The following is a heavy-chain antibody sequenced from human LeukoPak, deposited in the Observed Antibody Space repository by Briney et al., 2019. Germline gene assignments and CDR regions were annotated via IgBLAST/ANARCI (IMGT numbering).Heavy chain of an antibody. CDR1: GYTFTSYA. Sequence: SVKVSCKASGYTFTSYAMNWVRQAPGQGLEWMGRIIPILGIANYAQKFQGRVTITADKSTSTAYMELSSLRSEDTAVYYCARANYYGSGSYPHNWFDPWGQGTLVTVSS. D-gene: IGHD3-10*01. V-gene: IGHV1-69*04. J-gene: IGHJ5*02. CDR3: ARANYYGSGSYPHNWFDP. CDR2: IIPILGIA.